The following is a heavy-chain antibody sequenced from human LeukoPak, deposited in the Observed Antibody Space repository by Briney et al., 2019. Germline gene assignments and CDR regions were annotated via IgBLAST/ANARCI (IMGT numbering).Heavy chain of an antibody. CDR2: INPNSGGT. Sequence: ASVKVSCKASGYTFTGYYIHWVRQAPAQGLEWMGWINPNSGGTNYAQKFQGRVTMTRDTSISTAFMELSRLRSDDTAVYYCARAFFFGGSYSFDYRGQGTLVTVSS. D-gene: IGHD1-26*01. CDR3: ARAFFFGGSYSFDY. J-gene: IGHJ4*02. CDR1: GYTFTGYY. V-gene: IGHV1-2*02.